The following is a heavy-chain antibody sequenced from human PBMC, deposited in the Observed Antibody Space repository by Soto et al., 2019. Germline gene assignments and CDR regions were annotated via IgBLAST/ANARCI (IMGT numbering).Heavy chain of an antibody. CDR2: ISYDGSNK. D-gene: IGHD3-22*01. Sequence: GGSLRLSCAASGFTFSSYAMHWVRQAPGKGLEWVAVISYDGSNKYYADSVKGRFTISRDNSKNTLYLQMNSLRAEDTAVYYCARDPVTMIVVVVGAFDIWGQGTMVTVSS. V-gene: IGHV3-30-3*01. CDR3: ARDPVTMIVVVVGAFDI. J-gene: IGHJ3*02. CDR1: GFTFSSYA.